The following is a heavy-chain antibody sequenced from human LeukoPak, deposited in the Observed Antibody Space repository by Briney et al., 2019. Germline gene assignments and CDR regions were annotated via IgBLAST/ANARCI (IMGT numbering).Heavy chain of an antibody. J-gene: IGHJ4*02. V-gene: IGHV3-13*01. Sequence: GGSLRLSCIASGFTLGSHDMHWVRQTTGEGLEWVAAIASGFQTFYAGSVKGRFTVSSEDAKNSLYLQMNSLRAGDTAVYYCVREARGYHYTYFDYWGQGTLVTVSS. CDR3: VREARGYHYTYFDY. D-gene: IGHD5-18*01. CDR1: GFTLGSHD. CDR2: IASGFQT.